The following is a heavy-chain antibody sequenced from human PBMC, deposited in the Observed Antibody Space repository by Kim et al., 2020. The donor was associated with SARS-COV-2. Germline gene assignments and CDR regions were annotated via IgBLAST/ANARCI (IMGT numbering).Heavy chain of an antibody. J-gene: IGHJ4*02. CDR3: ARGFGYCSGGSCYAGGFLFDY. Sequence: ASVKVSCKASGYTFTSYYMHWVRQAPGQGLEWMGIINPSGGSTSYAQKFQGRVTMTRDTSTSTVYMELSSLRSEDTAVYHCARGFGYCSGGSCYAGGFLFDYWGQGTLVTVSS. V-gene: IGHV1-46*01. CDR2: INPSGGST. CDR1: GYTFTSYY. D-gene: IGHD2-15*01.